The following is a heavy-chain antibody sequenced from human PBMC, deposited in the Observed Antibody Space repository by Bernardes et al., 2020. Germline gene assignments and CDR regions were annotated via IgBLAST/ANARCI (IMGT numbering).Heavy chain of an antibody. CDR1: GGSISNDNYY. CDR3: ARVTSVSFNFDF. Sequence: TLSLTCIVSGGSISNDNYYWSWIRQHPGKGLEWIGNIYYSGTTYYNPSLRSRVSISVDTSKNQFSLKLSSVTAADTAIYFCARVTSVSFNFDFWGQGTLVTVSS. D-gene: IGHD1-26*01. CDR2: IYYSGTT. J-gene: IGHJ4*02. V-gene: IGHV4-31*03.